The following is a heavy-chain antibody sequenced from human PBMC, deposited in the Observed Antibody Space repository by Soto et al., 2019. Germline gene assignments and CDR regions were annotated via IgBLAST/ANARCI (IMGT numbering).Heavy chain of an antibody. CDR1: EFTFRNHG. CDR2: IWYDGSDK. V-gene: IGHV3-33*01. D-gene: IGHD6-6*01. Sequence: QVQLVESGGGVVQPGRSLRLSCAASEFTFRNHGMHWVRQAPGKGLEWVAVIWYDGSDKYYADSVKGRFTISRDNSKNTLSLQMNSLRAEDTAVYYCPRDIASRRFDHWGQGALVIVSS. J-gene: IGHJ4*02. CDR3: PRDIASRRFDH.